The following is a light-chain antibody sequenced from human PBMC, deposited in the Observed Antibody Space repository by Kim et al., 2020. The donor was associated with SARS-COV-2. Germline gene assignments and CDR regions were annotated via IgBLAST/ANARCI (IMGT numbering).Light chain of an antibody. J-gene: IGKJ4*01. CDR1: QSVSSN. Sequence: SPGKRATLSCRASQSVSSNLAWYQQKPGQAPRRLIYGASTRATGIPARFSGSGSGTEFTLTISSLQSEDFAVYYCQQYNNWPPLTFGGGTKVDIK. CDR2: GAS. V-gene: IGKV3-15*01. CDR3: QQYNNWPPLT.